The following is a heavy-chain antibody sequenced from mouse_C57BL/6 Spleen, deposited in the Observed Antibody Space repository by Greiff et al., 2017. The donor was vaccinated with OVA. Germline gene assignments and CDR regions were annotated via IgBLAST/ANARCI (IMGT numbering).Heavy chain of an antibody. CDR2: IYPGDGDT. D-gene: IGHD1-1*01. Sequence: VQLQESGAELVKPGASVKISCKASGYAFSSYWMNWVKQRPGKGLEWIGQIYPGDGDTNYNGKFKGKATLTADKSSSTAYMQLSSLTSEDSAVYFCARESYYYGSRGYFDYWGQGTTLTVSS. CDR3: ARESYYYGSRGYFDY. J-gene: IGHJ2*01. V-gene: IGHV1-80*01. CDR1: GYAFSSYW.